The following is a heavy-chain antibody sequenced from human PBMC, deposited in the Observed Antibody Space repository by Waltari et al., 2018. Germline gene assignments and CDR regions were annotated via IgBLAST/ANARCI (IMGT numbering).Heavy chain of an antibody. V-gene: IGHV4-39*01. CDR2: MQYRGST. Sequence: QLHLQESGPGLVKPSETLSLTCTVTGGSISPNYNWGWIRQPPGKGLEWMGNMQYRGSTFYNPSLESRVTISLDTWKNQFSLRLSSVGAADTAVYFCGRIAFGDEGGYFQYWGQGTLVTVSS. CDR1: GGSISPNYN. D-gene: IGHD4-17*01. CDR3: GRIAFGDEGGYFQY. J-gene: IGHJ1*01.